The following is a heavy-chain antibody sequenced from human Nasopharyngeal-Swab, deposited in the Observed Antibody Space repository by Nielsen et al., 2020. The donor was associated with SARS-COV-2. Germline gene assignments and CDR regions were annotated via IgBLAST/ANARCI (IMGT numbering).Heavy chain of an antibody. CDR1: GFTFSSYG. CDR3: AKASIVGATDFDY. V-gene: IGHV3-30*18. Sequence: GESLKISCAASGFTFSSYGMYWVRQAPGKGLEWVAVISYDGSNKYYADSVKGRFTISRDNSKNTLYLQMNSLRAEDTAVYYCAKASIVGATDFDYWGQGTLVTVSS. CDR2: ISYDGSNK. D-gene: IGHD1-26*01. J-gene: IGHJ4*02.